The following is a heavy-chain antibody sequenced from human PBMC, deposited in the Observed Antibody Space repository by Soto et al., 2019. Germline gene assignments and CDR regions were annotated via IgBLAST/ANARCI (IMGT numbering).Heavy chain of an antibody. D-gene: IGHD3-16*01. V-gene: IGHV1-18*01. J-gene: IGHJ6*02. CDR1: GYIFVNYG. Sequence: QVQLVQSGAEVRKPGSSVKVSCKASGYIFVNYGIAWVRQAPGQGLEWMGWISPYSGNTHYANKVQGRLTMTTDTSTTTADMVLRSLTTDDTAVYYCAMVDNYVTPTPQDVWGQVTTVTVSS. CDR2: ISPYSGNT. CDR3: AMVDNYVTPTPQDV.